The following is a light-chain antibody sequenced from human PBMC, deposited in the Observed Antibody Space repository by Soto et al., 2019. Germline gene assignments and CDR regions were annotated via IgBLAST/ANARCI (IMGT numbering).Light chain of an antibody. J-gene: IGKJ5*01. V-gene: IGKV3-20*01. Sequence: EVVLTHYPATLSLSALEGATLXWKLSQSISSSYLSWYQQRPGQAPRLLIYGASTRATGIPARFSGSGSGTDFTLTISSLEPEDFAVYSCQHYGSSPPITFGQGTRLEIK. CDR2: GAS. CDR1: QSISSSY. CDR3: QHYGSSPPIT.